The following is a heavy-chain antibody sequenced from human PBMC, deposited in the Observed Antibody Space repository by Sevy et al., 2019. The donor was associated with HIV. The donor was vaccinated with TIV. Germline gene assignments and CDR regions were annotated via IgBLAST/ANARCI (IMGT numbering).Heavy chain of an antibody. Sequence: GGSLRLSCAASGFPVSSNYMSWVRQAPGKGLEWVSVIYSDGSTYHADPVKGRFTISRDNSKNTFYLQMNSLRVEDTAVYYCARGKSGYGYGLDYWGQGTLVTVSS. CDR3: ARGKSGYGYGLDY. J-gene: IGHJ4*02. CDR2: IYSDGST. D-gene: IGHD5-18*01. CDR1: GFPVSSNY. V-gene: IGHV3-66*01.